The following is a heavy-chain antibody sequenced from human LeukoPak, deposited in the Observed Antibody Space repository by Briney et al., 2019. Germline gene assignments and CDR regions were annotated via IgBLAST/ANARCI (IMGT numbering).Heavy chain of an antibody. CDR2: ISSSGSTI. J-gene: IGHJ4*02. D-gene: IGHD3-10*01. CDR1: GFTFSSYG. CDR3: ARANTYYYGSGSYGY. V-gene: IGHV3-48*04. Sequence: PGGSLRLSCAASGFTFSSYGMHWVRQAPGKGLEWVSYISSSGSTIYYADSVKGRFTISRDNAKNSLYLQMNSLRAEDTAVYYCARANTYYYGSGSYGYWGQGTLVTVSS.